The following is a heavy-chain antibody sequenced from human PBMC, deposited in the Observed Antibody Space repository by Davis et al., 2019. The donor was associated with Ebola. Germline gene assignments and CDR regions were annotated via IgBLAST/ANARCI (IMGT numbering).Heavy chain of an antibody. CDR3: ARVPYYYDSSGYYYNPYWYFDL. CDR2: IYYSGST. V-gene: IGHV4-61*01. CDR1: GGSVSSGSYY. D-gene: IGHD3-22*01. Sequence: PSETLSLTCTVSGGSVSSGSYYWSWIRQPPGKGLEWIGYIYYSGSTNYNPSLKSPVTISVDTSKNQFSLKLSSVTAADTAVYYCARVPYYYDSSGYYYNPYWYFDLWGRGTLVTVSS. J-gene: IGHJ2*01.